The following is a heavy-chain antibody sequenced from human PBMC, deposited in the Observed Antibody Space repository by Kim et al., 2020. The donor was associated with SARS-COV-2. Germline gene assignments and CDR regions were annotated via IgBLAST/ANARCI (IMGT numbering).Heavy chain of an antibody. CDR2: INHSGST. CDR3: ASSIAAAGTRVGAFDY. CDR1: GGSFSGYY. Sequence: SETLSLTCAVYGGSFSGYYWSWIRQPPGKGLEWIGEINHSGSTNYNPSLKSRVTISVDTSKNQFSLKLSSVTAADTAVYYCASSIAAAGTRVGAFDYWGQGTLVTVSS. V-gene: IGHV4-34*01. J-gene: IGHJ4*02. D-gene: IGHD6-13*01.